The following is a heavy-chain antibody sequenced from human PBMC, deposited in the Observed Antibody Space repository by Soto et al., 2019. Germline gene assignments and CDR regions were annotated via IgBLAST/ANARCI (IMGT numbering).Heavy chain of an antibody. CDR1: GFTFSMFS. Sequence: PXASLILSCSASGFTFSMFSMHWVRQAPGKGLEYVSGISSNGDSTYYADSVKGRFTISRDNSKNTLYLQMNSLRADDSGVYYCAKDPYSGVLVPVAIGFDPWGPGTLVTVSS. D-gene: IGHD2-2*01. V-gene: IGHV3-64*04. CDR3: AKDPYSGVLVPVAIGFDP. CDR2: ISSNGDST. J-gene: IGHJ5*02.